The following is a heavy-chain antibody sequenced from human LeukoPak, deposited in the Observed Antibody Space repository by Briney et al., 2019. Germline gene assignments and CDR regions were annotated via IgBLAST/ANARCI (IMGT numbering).Heavy chain of an antibody. CDR2: IIPILGIA. J-gene: IGHJ4*02. V-gene: IGHV1-69*04. Sequence: GASVKVSCKASGGTFISYAISWVRQAPGQGLEWMGRIIPILGIANYAQKFQGRVTITADKSTSTAYMELSSLRSEDTAVYYCARDKPGFWSGLPDYWGQGTLVTVSS. CDR1: GGTFISYA. CDR3: ARDKPGFWSGLPDY. D-gene: IGHD3-3*01.